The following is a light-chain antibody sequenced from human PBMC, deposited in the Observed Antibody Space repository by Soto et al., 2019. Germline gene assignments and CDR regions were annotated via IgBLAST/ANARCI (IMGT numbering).Light chain of an antibody. CDR2: DVS. CDR3: SSYTSSIALYL. V-gene: IGLV2-14*01. J-gene: IGLJ1*01. CDR1: SSDVGAYNY. Sequence: QSALTQPASVSGSPGQSITISCTGTSSDVGAYNYVSWYQQHPGKAPKLIISDVSHRPSGVSHRFSGSKSGNTASLTISGLQAEDEADYYCSSYTSSIALYLFGTGTKLTVL.